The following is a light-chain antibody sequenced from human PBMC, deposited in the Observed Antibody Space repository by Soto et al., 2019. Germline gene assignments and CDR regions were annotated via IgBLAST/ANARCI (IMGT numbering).Light chain of an antibody. CDR1: QSVSSN. J-gene: IGKJ1*01. CDR3: QHYDNWT. V-gene: IGKV3D-15*01. Sequence: EIVMTQSPATLSVSPGERVTLSCRASQSVSSNLAWYQQKPGQAPRLLIYGASTRATGIPARFSGSGSGTEFTLTISSLQSEDFAGYYCQHYDNWTFGQGTKVEIK. CDR2: GAS.